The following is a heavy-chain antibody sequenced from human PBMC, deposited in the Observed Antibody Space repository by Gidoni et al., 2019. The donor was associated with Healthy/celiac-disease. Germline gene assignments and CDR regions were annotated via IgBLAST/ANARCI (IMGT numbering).Heavy chain of an antibody. CDR1: GGTFSSYA. V-gene: IGHV1-69*01. D-gene: IGHD2-15*01. J-gene: IGHJ4*02. CDR2: IIPIVGTA. Sequence: QVQLVQSGPEVKKPGSSVKVSCKASGGTFSSYAISWVRQAPGQGLEWMGGIIPIVGTANYAQKFQGRVTITADESTSTAYMELSSLRSEDTAVYYCARDLTATNCSGGSCQYYFDYWGQGTLVTVSS. CDR3: ARDLTATNCSGGSCQYYFDY.